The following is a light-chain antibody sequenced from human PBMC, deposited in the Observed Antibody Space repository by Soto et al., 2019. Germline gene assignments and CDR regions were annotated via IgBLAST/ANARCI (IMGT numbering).Light chain of an antibody. CDR2: DTS. CDR1: QSISSW. Sequence: DIQMTQSPSTLSASVGDRVTITCRASQSISSWLAWYQQKPGKAPNLLIYDTSRLQSGVPPRFSGSRSGTDFTLTIRSLQHDDFAIYYCQQYSSLWTFGQGTRVEIK. V-gene: IGKV1-5*01. J-gene: IGKJ1*01. CDR3: QQYSSLWT.